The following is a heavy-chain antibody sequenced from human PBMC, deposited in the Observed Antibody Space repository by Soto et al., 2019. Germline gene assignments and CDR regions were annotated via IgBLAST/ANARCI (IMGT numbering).Heavy chain of an antibody. CDR3: AHYYDSSAFIGWFDP. CDR1: GYTFTSYG. D-gene: IGHD3-22*01. Sequence: QVQLVQSGAEVKKPGASVKVSCKASGYTFTSYGISWVRQAPGQGLEWMGWISAYNGNTNYAQKLQGRVTMTTDTSTSTDYMELRSLRSDDTAVYYCAHYYDSSAFIGWFDPWGQGTLVTVSS. CDR2: ISAYNGNT. V-gene: IGHV1-18*01. J-gene: IGHJ5*02.